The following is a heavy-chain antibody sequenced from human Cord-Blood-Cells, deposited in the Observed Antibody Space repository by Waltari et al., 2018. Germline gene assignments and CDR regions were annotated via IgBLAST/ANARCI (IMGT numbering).Heavy chain of an antibody. V-gene: IGHV3-30*04. Sequence: QVQLVESGGGVVQPGRSLRLSCAASGFTFSSYAMHWVRQAPGKGLEWVAVISYDGSNKYYADSVKGRFTISRDNSKNTLYLQMNSLRAEDTAVYYCARGYGSGSYYIDAFDIWGQGTMV. CDR1: GFTFSSYA. J-gene: IGHJ3*02. D-gene: IGHD3-10*01. CDR2: ISYDGSNK. CDR3: ARGYGSGSYYIDAFDI.